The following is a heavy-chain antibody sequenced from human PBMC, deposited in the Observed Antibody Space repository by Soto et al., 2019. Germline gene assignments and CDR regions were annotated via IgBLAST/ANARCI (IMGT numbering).Heavy chain of an antibody. CDR2: ISAAGGST. D-gene: IGHD1-7*01. CDR1: GFTFSSYA. Sequence: GGSLRLSCAASGFTFSSYAMTWVRQAPGKGLEWVSTISAAGGSTYYSTSLKTRLTISKDTSKNQVVLTMTNMDPVDTATYYCARIPSNWNSNTGYYYYGMDVWGQGTTVTVSS. J-gene: IGHJ6*02. V-gene: IGHV3-23*01. CDR3: ARIPSNWNSNTGYYYYGMDV.